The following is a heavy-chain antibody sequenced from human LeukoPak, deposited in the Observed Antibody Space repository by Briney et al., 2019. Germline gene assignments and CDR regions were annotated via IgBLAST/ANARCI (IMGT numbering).Heavy chain of an antibody. J-gene: IGHJ4*02. CDR3: AKDRGGDTAMVFDY. V-gene: IGHV3-30*18. D-gene: IGHD5-18*01. Sequence: GGSLRLSCAASGFTFSSYGMYWVRQAPGKGLEWVAVISYDGSNKYYADSVKGRFTISRDNSKNTLYLQMNSLRAEDTAVYYCAKDRGGDTAMVFDYWGQGTLVTVSS. CDR1: GFTFSSYG. CDR2: ISYDGSNK.